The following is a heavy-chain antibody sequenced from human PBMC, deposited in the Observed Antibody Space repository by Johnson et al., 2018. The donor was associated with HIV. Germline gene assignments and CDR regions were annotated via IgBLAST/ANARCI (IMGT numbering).Heavy chain of an antibody. CDR3: GRIVRMATVVIGDAFDI. Sequence: QVQLVESGGGVVQPGRSLRLSCAASGFTFSSYAMNWVRQAPGKGLEWVAVISYDGNNKYSADSVKGRFTISRDNSKNTLYLQMNSLRAEDTAVYYCGRIVRMATVVIGDAFDIWGQGTKVTVSS. D-gene: IGHD4-23*01. V-gene: IGHV3-30-3*01. CDR1: GFTFSSYA. J-gene: IGHJ3*02. CDR2: ISYDGNNK.